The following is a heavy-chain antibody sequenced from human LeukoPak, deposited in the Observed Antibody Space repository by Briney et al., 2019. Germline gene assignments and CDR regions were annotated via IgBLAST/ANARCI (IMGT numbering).Heavy chain of an antibody. D-gene: IGHD2-21*02. V-gene: IGHV3-48*03. CDR3: ARAFPYCGGDCQNPANWWRAFDI. Sequence: GGSLRLSCAASGFTFSSYEMNWVRQAPGKGLERVSYISRSGSSIYSADSVKGRFTISRDNAKNSLYLQMNSLRAEDTAVYYCARAFPYCGGDCQNPANWWRAFDIWGQGTMVTVSS. CDR2: ISRSGSSI. J-gene: IGHJ3*02. CDR1: GFTFSSYE.